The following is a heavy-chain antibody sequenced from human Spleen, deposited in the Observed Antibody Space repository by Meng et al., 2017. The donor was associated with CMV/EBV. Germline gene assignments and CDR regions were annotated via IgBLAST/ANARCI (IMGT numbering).Heavy chain of an antibody. V-gene: IGHV3-73*01. D-gene: IGHD6-19*01. Sequence: GGSLRLSCAASGFTFSGSAMHWVRQASGKGLEWVGRIRSKANSYATAYAASVKGRFTISRDDSKNTLYLQVNSLRAEDTAVYYCARGLGQWVVETLIEYWGQGTLVTVSS. J-gene: IGHJ4*02. CDR2: IRSKANSYAT. CDR1: GFTFSGSA. CDR3: ARGLGQWVVETLIEY.